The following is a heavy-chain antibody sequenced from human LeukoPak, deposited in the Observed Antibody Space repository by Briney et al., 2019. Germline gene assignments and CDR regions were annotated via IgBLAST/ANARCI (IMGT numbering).Heavy chain of an antibody. D-gene: IGHD5-18*01. V-gene: IGHV1-2*04. CDR1: GYTFTRYY. Sequence: ASVKVSCKASGYTFTRYYMHWVRQAPGQGLEWMGWINPNSGGTNYAQKFQGWVTMTRDTSISTAYMELSRLRSDDTAVYYCARDRGYSYGWSGFDYWGQGTLVTVSS. J-gene: IGHJ4*02. CDR3: ARDRGYSYGWSGFDY. CDR2: INPNSGGT.